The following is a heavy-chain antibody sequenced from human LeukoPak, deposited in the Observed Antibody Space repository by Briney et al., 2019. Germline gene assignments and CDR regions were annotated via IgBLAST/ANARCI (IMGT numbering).Heavy chain of an antibody. J-gene: IGHJ4*02. Sequence: PGGSLGLSCAASGFTFSSYGMHWVRQAPGKGLEWVAVISYDGSNKYYADSVKGRFTISRDNAKDVLYLQMNSLRAEDTAFYYCAKDMASGGSGSDLGDPFDNWGQGALVTVSS. CDR2: ISYDGSNK. D-gene: IGHD3-10*01. CDR1: GFTFSSYG. CDR3: AKDMASGGSGSDLGDPFDN. V-gene: IGHV3-30*18.